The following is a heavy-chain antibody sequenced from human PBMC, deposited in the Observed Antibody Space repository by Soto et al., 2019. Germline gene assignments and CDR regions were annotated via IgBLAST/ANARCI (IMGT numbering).Heavy chain of an antibody. D-gene: IGHD6-13*01. Sequence: QVQLVQSGAEVKKPGSSVKVSCKASGGTFSSYAISWVRQAPGQGLEWMGVIIPIFGTANYAQKFQGRVTITADESTSTAYMELSSLRSEDTAVYYCARDLGYSSSWYMTGEGPWFDPWGQGTLVTVSS. V-gene: IGHV1-69*01. CDR3: ARDLGYSSSWYMTGEGPWFDP. J-gene: IGHJ5*02. CDR1: GGTFSSYA. CDR2: IIPIFGTA.